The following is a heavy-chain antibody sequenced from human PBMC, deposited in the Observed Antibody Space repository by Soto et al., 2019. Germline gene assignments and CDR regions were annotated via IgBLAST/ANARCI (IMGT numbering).Heavy chain of an antibody. D-gene: IGHD5-18*01. Sequence: GGSLRLSCAASGFTFSSYWMSWVRQAPGKGLEWVANIKQDGSEKYCVDSVKGRFTISRDNAKNSLYLQMNSLRAEDTAVYYCAREDVDTAFRYYYGMDVWGQGTTVTVSS. CDR2: IKQDGSEK. J-gene: IGHJ6*02. CDR3: AREDVDTAFRYYYGMDV. CDR1: GFTFSSYW. V-gene: IGHV3-7*01.